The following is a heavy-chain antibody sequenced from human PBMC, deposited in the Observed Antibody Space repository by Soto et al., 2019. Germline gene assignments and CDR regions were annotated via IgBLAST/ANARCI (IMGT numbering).Heavy chain of an antibody. CDR2: ISYDGNNK. V-gene: IGHV3-30-3*01. Sequence: QVQLVESGGGVVQPGRSLRLSCAASGFTFSTYAMHWVRQAPGKGLEWVAVISYDGNNKFYADSVKGRFTISRDHSKNTQYLQLNSLRTEDKAVFYCARVACTGWPPHDAFDIWGQGTMVTVSS. CDR1: GFTFSTYA. J-gene: IGHJ3*02. D-gene: IGHD6-19*01. CDR3: ARVACTGWPPHDAFDI.